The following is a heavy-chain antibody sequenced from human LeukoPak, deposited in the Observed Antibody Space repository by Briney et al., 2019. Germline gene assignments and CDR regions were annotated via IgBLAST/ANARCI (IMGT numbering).Heavy chain of an antibody. CDR3: TRDDWELDY. J-gene: IGHJ4*02. V-gene: IGHV3-7*05. Sequence: GFLRLFCGGPGFRLWWFWISLVRPASGKGLEWVANIKQDGSEKKYVDSVKGRFTISRDNTRNTLYLQMNSLRAEDTAVYYCTRDDWELDYWGQGTLVTVSS. CDR1: GFRLWWFW. CDR2: IKQDGSEK. D-gene: IGHD2-21*01.